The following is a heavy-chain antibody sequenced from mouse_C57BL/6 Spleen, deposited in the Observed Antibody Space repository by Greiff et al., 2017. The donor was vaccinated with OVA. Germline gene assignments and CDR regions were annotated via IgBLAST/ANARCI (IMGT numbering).Heavy chain of an antibody. Sequence: VQLQQSGAELVMPGASVKLSCKASGYTFTSYWMHWVKQRPGQGLEWIGEIDPSDSYTNYNQKFKGKSTLTVDKSSSTAYMQLSSLTSEDSAVYYCARGDPRRFAYWGQGTLVTVSA. V-gene: IGHV1-69*01. CDR2: IDPSDSYT. J-gene: IGHJ3*01. CDR1: GYTFTSYW. CDR3: ARGDPRRFAY.